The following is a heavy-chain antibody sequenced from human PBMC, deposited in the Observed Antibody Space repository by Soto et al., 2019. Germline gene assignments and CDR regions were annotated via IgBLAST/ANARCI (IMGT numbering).Heavy chain of an antibody. D-gene: IGHD6-6*01. CDR1: GFTFSIYA. Sequence: EVQLLESGGGLVQPGESLRLSCAASGFTFSIYAMSWLRQAPGKGLEWVSVISGSDDSTYYADSVKGRFTISRDNSKNALYLQMYILRAEDTAVYYCAKRSSSATFDYWGQGFLVTVSS. CDR3: AKRSSSATFDY. J-gene: IGHJ4*02. V-gene: IGHV3-23*01. CDR2: ISGSDDST.